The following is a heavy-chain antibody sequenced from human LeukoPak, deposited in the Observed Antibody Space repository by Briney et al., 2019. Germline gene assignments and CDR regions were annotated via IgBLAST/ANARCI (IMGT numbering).Heavy chain of an antibody. J-gene: IGHJ4*02. CDR3: AKECDYSPGHKFDL. CDR1: GFTFNNYL. V-gene: IGHV3-23*01. CDR2: LFTGGGRT. D-gene: IGHD3-10*01. Sequence: GGSLRLSCAASGFTFNNYLMSWVRQAPRKGLEWVSVLFTGGGRTLYTDSVKGRFTIYGDSSRTTLSLQMNGLGAEDTAVYYCAKECDYSPGHKFDLWGQGTLVTVSS.